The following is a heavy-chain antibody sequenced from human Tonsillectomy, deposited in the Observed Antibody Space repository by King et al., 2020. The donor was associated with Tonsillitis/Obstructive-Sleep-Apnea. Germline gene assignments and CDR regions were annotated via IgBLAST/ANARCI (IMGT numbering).Heavy chain of an antibody. D-gene: IGHD5-18*01. Sequence: VQLVESGGGLVQPGGSLRLSCAASGFTFSSYAMSWVRQAPGKGLEWVSTISGSGSTTYYADSVKGRFPISRDNSKNTLYLQMNSLRAEDTAVYYCAQHMVTGNTPKGPFDYWGQGTLVTVSS. CDR3: AQHMVTGNTPKGPFDY. CDR2: ISGSGSTT. J-gene: IGHJ4*02. V-gene: IGHV3-23*04. CDR1: GFTFSSYA.